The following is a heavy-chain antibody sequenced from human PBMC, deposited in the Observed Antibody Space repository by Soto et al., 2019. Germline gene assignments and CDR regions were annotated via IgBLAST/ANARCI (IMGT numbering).Heavy chain of an antibody. V-gene: IGHV3-30-3*01. CDR3: ARVEAEAFDY. Sequence: QVQLVESGGGVVQPGRSLRLSCAASGFTFSSYAMHWVRQAPGKGLEWVAVISYDGSNKYYADSVKGRFTISRDNSKNTLYLQMNSLRAEDTAVYYCARVEAEAFDYWGQGTLVTVSS. CDR2: ISYDGSNK. J-gene: IGHJ4*02. CDR1: GFTFSSYA.